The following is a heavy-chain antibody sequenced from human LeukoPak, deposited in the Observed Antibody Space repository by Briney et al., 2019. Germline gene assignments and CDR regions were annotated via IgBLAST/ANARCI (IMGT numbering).Heavy chain of an antibody. CDR3: AKSEVGTAAGGSFDM. J-gene: IGHJ3*02. CDR1: GFTFDDYA. V-gene: IGHV3-9*03. Sequence: PGGSLRLSCAASGFTFDDYAMHWVRQAPGKGLEWVSGISWNSGRIGYADSVRGRFTISRANAKKSLYLQMNSLRPEDMALYYCAKSEVGTAAGGSFDMWGQGTMVTVSS. CDR2: ISWNSGRI. D-gene: IGHD6-13*01.